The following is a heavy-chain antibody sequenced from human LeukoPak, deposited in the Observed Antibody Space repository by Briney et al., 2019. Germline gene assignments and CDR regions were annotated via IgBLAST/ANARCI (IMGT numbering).Heavy chain of an antibody. D-gene: IGHD3-10*01. V-gene: IGHV4-59*01. Sequence: SETLSLTCTVSGGSISSYYWSWIRQPPGKGLEWIGYIYYSGSTNYNPSLKSRVTISVETSKNQFSLKLSSVTAADTAVYYCARSQYGGPQSGFDYWGQGTLVTVSS. CDR3: ARSQYGGPQSGFDY. CDR2: IYYSGST. J-gene: IGHJ4*02. CDR1: GGSISSYY.